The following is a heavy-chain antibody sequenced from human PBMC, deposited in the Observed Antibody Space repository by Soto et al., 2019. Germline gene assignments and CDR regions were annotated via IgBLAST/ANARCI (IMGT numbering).Heavy chain of an antibody. CDR2: ISAHNGIT. D-gene: IGHD5-18*01. CDR3: ARVYGYGYGHFDF. CDR1: GYIFTKHG. Sequence: QVQLVQSGAELKEPGASVKVSCKASGYIFTKHGISWVRQAPGQGLEWMGWISAHNGITNYAQNLQDRITVTTDTSTSTAYMELRSLGPEDTAIYYCARVYGYGYGHFDFWGQGSLVTVSS. V-gene: IGHV1-18*01. J-gene: IGHJ4*02.